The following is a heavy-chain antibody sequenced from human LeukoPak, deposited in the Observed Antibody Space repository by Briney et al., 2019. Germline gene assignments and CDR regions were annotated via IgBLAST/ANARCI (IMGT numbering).Heavy chain of an antibody. D-gene: IGHD5-24*01. CDR3: TRVGYIDEGIDY. CDR1: GFLFSSYW. J-gene: IGHJ4*02. Sequence: GSLRLSCVASGFLFSSYWMTWVRQAPGKGLEWVANIKQDGSKKSYVDSVKGRFTISRDNAKNSLYLQMNSLRAEDTAIYYCTRVGYIDEGIDYWGQGTLVTVSS. V-gene: IGHV3-7*04. CDR2: IKQDGSKK.